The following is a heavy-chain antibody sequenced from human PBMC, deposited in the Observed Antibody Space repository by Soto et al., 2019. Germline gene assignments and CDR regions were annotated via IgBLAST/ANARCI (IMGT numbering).Heavy chain of an antibody. CDR1: GGSISSYY. J-gene: IGHJ2*01. V-gene: IGHV4-59*08. D-gene: IGHD4-17*01. CDR2: IYYSGST. Sequence: QVQLQESGPGLVKPSETLSLTCTVSGGSISSYYWSWIRQPPGKGLEWIGYIYYSGSTNYNPSLKSRVTISVDTSKNQFSLKLSSVTAADTAVYYCAGTTVVTTYWYFDLWGRGTLVTVSS. CDR3: AGTTVVTTYWYFDL.